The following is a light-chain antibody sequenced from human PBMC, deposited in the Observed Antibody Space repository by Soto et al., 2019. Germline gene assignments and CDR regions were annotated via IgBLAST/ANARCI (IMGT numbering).Light chain of an antibody. Sequence: EIVMRQSPATLSVSPGESATLSCRASQDINNNLAWYQQKPGQTPRLLIYAASIRATGVPARFSGSGSGTAFTLTISSLQSEDFALYYCQQCDNWPLITFGQGTRLEI. V-gene: IGKV3-15*01. CDR2: AAS. J-gene: IGKJ5*01. CDR3: QQCDNWPLIT. CDR1: QDINNN.